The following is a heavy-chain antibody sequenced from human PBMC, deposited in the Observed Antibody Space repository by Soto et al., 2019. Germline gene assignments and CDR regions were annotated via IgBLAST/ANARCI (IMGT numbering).Heavy chain of an antibody. J-gene: IGHJ4*02. CDR3: ARDGIAARGGFDY. Sequence: GGSLRLSCAASGFTFSSYSMNWVRQAPGKGLEWVSYISSSSSTIYYADSVKGRFTISRDNAKNSLYLQMNSPRDEDTAVYYCARDGIAARGGFDYWGQGTLVTVSS. D-gene: IGHD6-6*01. V-gene: IGHV3-48*02. CDR1: GFTFSSYS. CDR2: ISSSSSTI.